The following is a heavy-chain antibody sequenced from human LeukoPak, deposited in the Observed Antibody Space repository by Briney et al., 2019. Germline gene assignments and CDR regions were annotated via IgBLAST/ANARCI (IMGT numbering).Heavy chain of an antibody. CDR2: IIPIFGTA. V-gene: IGHV1-69*13. D-gene: IGHD3-22*01. Sequence: SVKVSCKASGGTFSSYAISWVRQAPGQGLEWMGGIIPIFGTANYAQKFQGRVTITADESTSTAYMELSSLRSEDTAVYYCASTGGSGYYDAFDIWGQGTMVTVSS. CDR3: ASTGGSGYYDAFDI. J-gene: IGHJ3*02. CDR1: GGTFSSYA.